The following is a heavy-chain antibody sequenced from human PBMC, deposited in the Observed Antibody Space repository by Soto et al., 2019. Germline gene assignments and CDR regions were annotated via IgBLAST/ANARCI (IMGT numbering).Heavy chain of an antibody. D-gene: IGHD6-25*01. CDR2: INPNSGGT. Sequence: ASVKVSCKASGYTFTGYYMHWVRQAPGQGLEWMGWINPNSGGTNYAQKFQGWVTMTRDTSISTAYMELSRLRSDDTAVYYCARVNGRGQRLLFVVFDIGGQGKMVTVS. CDR1: GYTFTGYY. J-gene: IGHJ3*02. V-gene: IGHV1-2*04. CDR3: ARVNGRGQRLLFVVFDI.